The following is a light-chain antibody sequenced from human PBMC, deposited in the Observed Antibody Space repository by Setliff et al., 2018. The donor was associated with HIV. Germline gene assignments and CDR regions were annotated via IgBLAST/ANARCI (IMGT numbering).Light chain of an antibody. CDR1: SSDVGNYNL. CDR3: CSYAGSRTFYV. J-gene: IGLJ1*01. Sequence: LTQPASVSGSPGQSITVSCSGTSSDVGNYNLVSWYQQPPGKAPKLMVYEVTKRPLGVSTRFSGSKSGNTVSLTISGLLAEDEADYYCCSYAGSRTFYVFGTGTKVTVL. V-gene: IGLV2-23*02. CDR2: EVT.